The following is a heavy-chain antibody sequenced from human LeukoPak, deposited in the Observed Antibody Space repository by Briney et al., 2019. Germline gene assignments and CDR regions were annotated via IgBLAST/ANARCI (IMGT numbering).Heavy chain of an antibody. CDR2: IYNSGST. V-gene: IGHV4-39*01. CDR3: ARHKGVYEYSGYDLGGWFDP. CDR1: GGSISSSSYY. Sequence: SETLSLTCTVSGGSISSSSYYWGWIRQPPGKGLGWMGGIYNSGSTYYNPSLKSRVTISVDTSKNQFSLKLSSVTAADTAVYYCARHKGVYEYSGYDLGGWFDPWGQGTLVTVSS. J-gene: IGHJ5*02. D-gene: IGHD5-12*01.